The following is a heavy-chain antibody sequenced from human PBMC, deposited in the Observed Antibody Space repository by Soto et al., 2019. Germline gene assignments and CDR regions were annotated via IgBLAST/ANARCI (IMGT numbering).Heavy chain of an antibody. Sequence: QPGGSLRLSCAASGFTFSDYAMSWVRQAPGKGLEWVSSISSGGGSPYYADSVKGRFTISRNNSKNTLFLQMNSLRAEDTAVYYCAKGDGRIVPRHFDYWGQGTLVTVSS. J-gene: IGHJ4*02. V-gene: IGHV3-23*01. CDR2: ISSGGGSP. CDR3: AKGDGRIVPRHFDY. CDR1: GFTFSDYA. D-gene: IGHD1-26*01.